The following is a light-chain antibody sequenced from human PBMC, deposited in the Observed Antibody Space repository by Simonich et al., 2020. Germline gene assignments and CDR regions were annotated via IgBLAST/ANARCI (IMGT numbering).Light chain of an antibody. CDR2: KAS. J-gene: IGKJ2*01. CDR3: QQYNSYLYT. Sequence: IQMTQSPSTLSASVGDRVTITCRASQIISSWLAWYQQKPGKAPKLLIYKASSLESGVPSRFSGSGSGTEFTLTISSLQPDDFATYYCQQYNSYLYTFGQGTKLEIK. V-gene: IGKV1-5*03. CDR1: QIISSW.